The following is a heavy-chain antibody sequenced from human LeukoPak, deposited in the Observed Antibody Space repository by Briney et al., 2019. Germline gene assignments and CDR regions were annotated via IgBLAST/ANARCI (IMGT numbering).Heavy chain of an antibody. CDR2: IYYSGST. J-gene: IGHJ1*01. V-gene: IGHV4-39*07. CDR1: GGSISSSSYY. CDR3: ARGPTYYDILTGYHPPAEYFQH. D-gene: IGHD3-9*01. Sequence: SETLSLTCTVSGGSISSSSYYWGWIRQPPGKGLEWIGSIYYSGSTYYNPSLKSRVTISVDTSKNQFSLKLSSVTAADTAVYYCARGPTYYDILTGYHPPAEYFQHWGQGTLVTVSS.